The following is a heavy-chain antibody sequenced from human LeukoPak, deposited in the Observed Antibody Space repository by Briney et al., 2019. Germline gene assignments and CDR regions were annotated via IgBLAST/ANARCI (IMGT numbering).Heavy chain of an antibody. V-gene: IGHV3-23*01. D-gene: IGHD1-26*01. J-gene: IGHJ4*02. CDR2: IDDGGSNT. CDR1: GFPLRKFC. CDR3: AKSGIVGATFSMDY. Sequence: GGALRLSCTDSGFPLRKFCLRWGRPASGEGVGWGSTIDDGGSNTYYADSVKGRFTISRDNPKNTLYLQMNSLRAEDTAIYYCAKSGIVGATFSMDYWGQGTLVTVSS.